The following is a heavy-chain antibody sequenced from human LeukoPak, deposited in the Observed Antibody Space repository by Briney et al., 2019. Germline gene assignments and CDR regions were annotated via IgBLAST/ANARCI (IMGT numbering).Heavy chain of an antibody. Sequence: SETLSLTCIVSGGSISSRSYYWDWIRQPPGKGLEWIGNLFDSGNTHYNPSLRSRLTMSVDTSKNQFSLKLSSVTAADTAVYYCAGDFRDAFDIWGQGTMVTVSS. V-gene: IGHV4-39*02. CDR3: AGDFRDAFDI. CDR1: GGSISSRSYY. J-gene: IGHJ3*02. CDR2: LFDSGNT.